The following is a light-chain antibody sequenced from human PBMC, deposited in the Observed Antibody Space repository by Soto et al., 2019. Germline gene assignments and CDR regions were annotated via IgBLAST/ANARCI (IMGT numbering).Light chain of an antibody. CDR3: QQLNSYPPGT. CDR1: QGISSY. CDR2: AAS. J-gene: IGKJ1*01. V-gene: IGKV1-9*01. Sequence: DIQLTQSPSFLSASVGDRVTITCRASQGISSYLAWYQQKPGKAPKLLIYAASTLQSGVPSRFRGSGSGTEFTLTISSLQPEDVATYYCQQLNSYPPGTCGQATNVDSK.